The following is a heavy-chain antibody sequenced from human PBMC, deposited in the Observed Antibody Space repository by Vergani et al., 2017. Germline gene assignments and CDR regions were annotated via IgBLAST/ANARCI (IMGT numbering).Heavy chain of an antibody. V-gene: IGHV3-74*03. D-gene: IGHD3-3*01. Sequence: DVHLAESGGGFFQPGGSLRLSCSASGFSFNSYWMHWVRQVPGKGLLWVARIKSDGSITAYADSVKGRFTISRDNAQNTLYLQMNSLRVEDTGVYYCVRGGRGNPGDFWSRLGPWGQGTRVIVSS. CDR1: GFSFNSYW. CDR3: VRGGRGNPGDFWSRLGP. J-gene: IGHJ5*02. CDR2: IKSDGSIT.